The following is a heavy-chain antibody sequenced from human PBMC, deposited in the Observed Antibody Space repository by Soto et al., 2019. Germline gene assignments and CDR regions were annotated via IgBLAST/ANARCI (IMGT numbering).Heavy chain of an antibody. CDR1: GYTFTSYD. V-gene: IGHV1-8*01. D-gene: IGHD3-16*01. CDR2: MNPNNNNT. Sequence: QVQLVQSGAEVKKPGASVKVSCKASGYTFTSYDINWVRQATGQGLEWMGWMNPNNNNTGYAQKFQGRVTITRNTSISTAYLELSSLGSEDTAVYYCARGPHPYVNDYWGQGTLVTVSS. CDR3: ARGPHPYVNDY. J-gene: IGHJ4*02.